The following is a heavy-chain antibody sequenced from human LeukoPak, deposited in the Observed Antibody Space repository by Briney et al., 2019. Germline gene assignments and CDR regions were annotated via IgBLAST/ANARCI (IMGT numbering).Heavy chain of an antibody. Sequence: GGSLRLSCAASGFTFSSYWMHWVRQAPGKGLVWVSRINSDGSSTSYADSVKGRFTISRDSAKNTLYLQMNSLRAEDTAVYYCARDLPDSYGPEGNWYFDLWGRGTLVTVSS. D-gene: IGHD5-18*01. CDR2: INSDGSST. CDR3: ARDLPDSYGPEGNWYFDL. J-gene: IGHJ2*01. CDR1: GFTFSSYW. V-gene: IGHV3-74*01.